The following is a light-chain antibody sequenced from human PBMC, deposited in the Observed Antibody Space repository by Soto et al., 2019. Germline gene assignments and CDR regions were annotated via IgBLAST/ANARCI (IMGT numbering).Light chain of an antibody. CDR2: GAS. CDR1: QSVSSAY. J-gene: IGKJ1*01. V-gene: IGKV3-20*01. CDR3: HQYGTSPWT. Sequence: EIVLTQSPATLSLSPGERATLSCRASQSVSSAYLAWYQQKPGQAPRLLIYGASSRATALPDRFSGSGSGTDFTLTINRLEPEDFAIYYCHQYGTSPWTFGQGTKVDIK.